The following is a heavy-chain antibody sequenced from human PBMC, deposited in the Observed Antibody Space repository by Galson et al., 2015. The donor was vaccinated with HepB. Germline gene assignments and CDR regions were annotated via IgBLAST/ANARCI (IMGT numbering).Heavy chain of an antibody. D-gene: IGHD1-7*01. CDR3: ARDISLELHRSLDAFDI. CDR2: ISAYNGNT. V-gene: IGHV1-18*01. Sequence: SVKVSCKASGYAFTSYGISWVRQAPGQGLEWMGWISAYNGNTSYAQKLQGRVTMTTDTSTSTAYMELRSLRSDDTAVYYCARDISLELHRSLDAFDIWGQGTMVTVSS. J-gene: IGHJ3*02. CDR1: GYAFTSYG.